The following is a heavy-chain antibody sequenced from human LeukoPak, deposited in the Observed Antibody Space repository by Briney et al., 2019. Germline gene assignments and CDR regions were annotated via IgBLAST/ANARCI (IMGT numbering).Heavy chain of an antibody. D-gene: IGHD1-26*01. Sequence: SESLSLTCTVSGGSISTYYWSWIRQPPGKGLEWIGYIYYTGSTSHNPSLKSRVTMSLDASKNQFSLELNSVTPADTAVYYCARGGNYWPQWWFDPWGRGTLVSVSS. CDR3: ARGGNYWPQWWFDP. V-gene: IGHV4-59*01. CDR1: GGSISTYY. J-gene: IGHJ5*02. CDR2: IYYTGST.